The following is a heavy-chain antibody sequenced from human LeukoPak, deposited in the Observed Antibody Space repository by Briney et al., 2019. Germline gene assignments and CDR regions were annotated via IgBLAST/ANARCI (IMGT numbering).Heavy chain of an antibody. D-gene: IGHD2/OR15-2a*01. V-gene: IGHV3-21*01. J-gene: IGHJ4*02. CDR1: GFTFSRYS. Sequence: GGSLRLSCVVSGFTFSRYSMNWVRQAPGKGLQWVSSISSGSSYIYYADSVKGRFTISRDNAKNSLYLQMNSLRADDTAVYYCARVARGSTYYFPLDYWGQGTLVTVSS. CDR2: ISSGSSYI. CDR3: ARVARGSTYYFPLDY.